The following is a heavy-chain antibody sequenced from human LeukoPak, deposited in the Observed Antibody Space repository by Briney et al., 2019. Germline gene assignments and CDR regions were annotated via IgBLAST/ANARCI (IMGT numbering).Heavy chain of an antibody. CDR1: GFTFSNYW. Sequence: GGSLRLSCAASGFTFSNYWMSWVRQAPGKGLEWLANINQDGSEMYYVDSVKGRFTISRDNGKNSLYLQINSLRADDTAVYYCARKQELMREFDYWGQGTLVTVSS. CDR3: ARKQELMREFDY. V-gene: IGHV3-7*01. CDR2: INQDGSEM. D-gene: IGHD1-26*01. J-gene: IGHJ4*02.